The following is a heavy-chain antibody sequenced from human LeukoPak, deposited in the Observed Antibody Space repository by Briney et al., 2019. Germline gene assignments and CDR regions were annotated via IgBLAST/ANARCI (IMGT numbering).Heavy chain of an antibody. J-gene: IGHJ4*02. V-gene: IGHV4-59*01. Sequence: SETLSLTCTVSGGSISSYYWSWIRQPPGKGLEWIGCFYYSGSTNYNPSLKSRVTISVDTSKNQFSLKLSSVTAADTALYYCTRGNFFGYYFDSWGQGSLATVSS. CDR2: FYYSGST. CDR3: TRGNFFGYYFDS. D-gene: IGHD3-10*01. CDR1: GGSISSYY.